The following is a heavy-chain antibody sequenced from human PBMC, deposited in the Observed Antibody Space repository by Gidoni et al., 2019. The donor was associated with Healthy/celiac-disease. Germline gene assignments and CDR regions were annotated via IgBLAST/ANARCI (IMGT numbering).Heavy chain of an antibody. CDR2: ISGSGGST. CDR3: AKVYDSSGYYHYYYYGMDV. CDR1: GFTFSSYS. V-gene: IGHV3-23*01. J-gene: IGHJ6*02. Sequence: EVQLLESGGGLVQPGGSLRLSCAASGFTFSSYSMSWFRQAPGKGLEWVSAISGSGGSTYYADCVKGRFTISRDNSKNTLYLQMNSLRAEDTAVYYCAKVYDSSGYYHYYYYGMDVWGQGTTVTVSS. D-gene: IGHD3-22*01.